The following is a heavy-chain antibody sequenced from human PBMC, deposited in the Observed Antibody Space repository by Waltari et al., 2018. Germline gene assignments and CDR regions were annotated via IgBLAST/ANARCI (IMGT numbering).Heavy chain of an antibody. Sequence: QVQLQESGPGLVKPSQTLSLTCTVSGGSISSGGYYWSWIRQHPGKGLEWIGYIYYSGSTYYNPSLKSRVTISVDTSKNQFSLKLSSVTAADTAVYYCAITRTIFGVVGRLRHFDYWGQGTLVTVSS. V-gene: IGHV4-31*03. D-gene: IGHD3-3*01. CDR3: AITRTIFGVVGRLRHFDY. CDR1: GGSISSGGYY. CDR2: IYYSGST. J-gene: IGHJ4*02.